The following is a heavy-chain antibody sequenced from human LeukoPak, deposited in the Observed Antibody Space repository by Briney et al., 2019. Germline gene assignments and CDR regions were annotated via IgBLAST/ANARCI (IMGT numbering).Heavy chain of an antibody. V-gene: IGHV2-5*02. J-gene: IGHJ4*02. CDR1: GFSLSTNGVG. CDR2: IYWDDVN. CDR3: AHRDLLTVTTGFDY. D-gene: IGHD4-11*01. Sequence: ESGPTLVNPTQTLTLTCTFSGFSLSTNGVGVGWIRQPPGKALEWLALIYWDDVNRYSPSLKSRLTITKDTSKNQVVLTMTNMDPVDTATYYCAHRDLLTVTTGFDYWSQGILVTVSS.